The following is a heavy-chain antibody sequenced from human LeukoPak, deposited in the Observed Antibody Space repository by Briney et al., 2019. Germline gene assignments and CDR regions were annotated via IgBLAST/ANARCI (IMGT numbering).Heavy chain of an antibody. CDR2: ISAYNGNT. V-gene: IGHV1-18*01. CDR3: ARPRRCSSTSCTDAFDI. CDR1: GYTFTSYG. Sequence: ASVKVSCKASGYTFTSYGISWVRQAPGQGLEWMGWISAYNGNTNYAQKLQGRVTMTTDTSTSTAYMELRSLRSDDTAVYYCARPRRCSSTSCTDAFDIWGQGTMVTVSS. J-gene: IGHJ3*02. D-gene: IGHD2-2*01.